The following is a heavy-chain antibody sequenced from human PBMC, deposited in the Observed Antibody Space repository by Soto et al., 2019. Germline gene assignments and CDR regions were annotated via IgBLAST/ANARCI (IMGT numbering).Heavy chain of an antibody. CDR3: ARGLRFLEWRNTRAPCPYYYMDV. D-gene: IGHD3-3*01. CDR2: MNPNSGNT. CDR1: GYTFTSYD. J-gene: IGHJ6*03. Sequence: ASVKVSCKASGYTFTSYDINWVRQATGQGLEWMGRMNPNSGNTGYAQKFQGRVTMTRNTSISTAYMELSSLRSEDTAVYYCARGLRFLEWRNTRAPCPYYYMDVWGKGTTVTVSS. V-gene: IGHV1-8*01.